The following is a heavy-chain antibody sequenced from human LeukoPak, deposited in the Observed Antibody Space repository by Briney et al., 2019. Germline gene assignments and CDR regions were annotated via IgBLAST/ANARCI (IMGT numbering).Heavy chain of an antibody. D-gene: IGHD3/OR15-3a*01. J-gene: IGHJ5*02. CDR3: ATERGLGLGENWFDP. CDR1: GFDFVTCV. Sequence: GASVEVSCKTSGFDFVTCVIHWVRQARGQRFEWIGEIIVGSGNTKYGEKFQERATISRDMSTSTVYVELTSLRSGDTAVYYCATERGLGLGENWFDPWGQGTLVTVSS. CDR2: IIVGSGNT. V-gene: IGHV1-58*02.